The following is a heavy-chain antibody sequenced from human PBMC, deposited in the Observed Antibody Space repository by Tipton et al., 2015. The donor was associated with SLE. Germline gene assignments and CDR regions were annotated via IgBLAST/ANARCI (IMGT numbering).Heavy chain of an antibody. V-gene: IGHV4-4*02. J-gene: IGHJ4*02. D-gene: IGHD3-16*01. CDR1: GGSISSSNW. Sequence: SLRLSCAVSGGSISSSNWWGWVRQPPGKGLEWIGEIYHSGSTNYNPSLKSRVTISVDKSKNQFSLKLSSVTAADTAVYYCARAPLMGKVYFFDYWGQGTLVTVSS. CDR2: IYHSGST. CDR3: ARAPLMGKVYFFDY.